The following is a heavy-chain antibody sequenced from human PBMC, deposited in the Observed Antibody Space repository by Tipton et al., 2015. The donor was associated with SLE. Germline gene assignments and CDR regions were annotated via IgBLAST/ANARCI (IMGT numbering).Heavy chain of an antibody. CDR3: ARGIAVAGFDY. Sequence: LRLSCAVYGGSFSGYYWSWIRQPPGKGLEWIGEINHSGSTNYNPSLKSRVTISVDTSKNQFSLKLSSVTAADTAVYYCARGIAVAGFDYWGQGTLVTVSS. V-gene: IGHV4-34*01. D-gene: IGHD6-19*01. CDR1: GGSFSGYY. J-gene: IGHJ4*02. CDR2: INHSGST.